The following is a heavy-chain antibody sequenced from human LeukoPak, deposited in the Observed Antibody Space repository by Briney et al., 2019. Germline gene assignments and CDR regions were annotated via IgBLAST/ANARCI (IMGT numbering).Heavy chain of an antibody. CDR1: RFTFITYN. Sequence: GYLRLYGTASRFTFITYNMNWVGPGPGNGLEGISSLSSSSSYIYYEDSVKGRFTISRDNAKRSLDLQMNSLRAEDTAVYYCARFGQNRDYWGQGTLVTVSS. CDR2: LSSSSSYI. V-gene: IGHV3-21*01. J-gene: IGHJ4*02. CDR3: ARFGQNRDY. D-gene: IGHD3-16*01.